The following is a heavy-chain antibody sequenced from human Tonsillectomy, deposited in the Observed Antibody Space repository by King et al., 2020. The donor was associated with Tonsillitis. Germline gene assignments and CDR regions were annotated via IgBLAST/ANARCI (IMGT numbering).Heavy chain of an antibody. J-gene: IGHJ5*02. V-gene: IGHV4-59*01. Sequence: VQPQESGPGLVKPSETLSLTCTVSGGSISSYYWSWIRQPPGKGLEWIGYIYYSGSTNYNPSLKSRVTISVDTSKNQFSLKLSSVTAADTAVYYCARDRYSSSSVWFDPWGQGTLVTVSS. D-gene: IGHD6-6*01. CDR1: GGSISSYY. CDR3: ARDRYSSSSVWFDP. CDR2: IYYSGST.